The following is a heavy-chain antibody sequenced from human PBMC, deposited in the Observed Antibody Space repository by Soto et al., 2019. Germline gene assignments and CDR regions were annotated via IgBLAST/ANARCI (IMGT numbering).Heavy chain of an antibody. V-gene: IGHV3-11*06. CDR2: ISSSSSYT. J-gene: IGHJ4*02. Sequence: QVQLVESGGGLVKPGGSLRLSCAASGFTFSDYYMSWIRQAPGKGLEWVSYISSSSSYTNYADSVKGRFTISRDNAKNSLYLQMNSLRAEDTAVYYCARDNSSSSDFDYWGQGTLVSVSS. CDR3: ARDNSSSSDFDY. D-gene: IGHD6-6*01. CDR1: GFTFSDYY.